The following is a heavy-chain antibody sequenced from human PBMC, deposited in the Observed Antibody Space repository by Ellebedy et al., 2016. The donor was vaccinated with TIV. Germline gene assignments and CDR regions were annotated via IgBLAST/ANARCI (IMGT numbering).Heavy chain of an antibody. J-gene: IGHJ6*02. CDR3: AREDSSGYFPWRGHYYGMDV. V-gene: IGHV3-33*01. Sequence: GGSLRLSXAASGFTFSSYGMHWVRQAPGKGLEWVAVIWYDGSNKYYADSVKGRFTISRDNSKNTLYLQMNSLRAEDTAVYYCAREDSSGYFPWRGHYYGMDVWGQGTTVTVSS. D-gene: IGHD3-22*01. CDR1: GFTFSSYG. CDR2: IWYDGSNK.